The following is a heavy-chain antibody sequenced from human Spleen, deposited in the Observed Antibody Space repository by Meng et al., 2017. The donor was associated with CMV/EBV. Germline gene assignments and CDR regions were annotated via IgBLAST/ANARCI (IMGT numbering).Heavy chain of an antibody. CDR3: AKDQGMNYYSSSGYLDY. D-gene: IGHD3-22*01. Sequence: GGSLRLSCAASGFTFSNYAMSWVRQAPGKGLEWVSVIRGSGGSTSYADSVKGRFTISRDKSKNTLYLQMNSLRAEDTAVYYCAKDQGMNYYSSSGYLDYWGQGTLVTVSS. CDR2: IRGSGGST. J-gene: IGHJ4*02. V-gene: IGHV3-23*01. CDR1: GFTFSNYA.